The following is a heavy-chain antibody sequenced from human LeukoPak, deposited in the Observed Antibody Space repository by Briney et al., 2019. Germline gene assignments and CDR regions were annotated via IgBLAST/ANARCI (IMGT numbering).Heavy chain of an antibody. J-gene: IGHJ4*02. CDR2: IKSKTDGGTT. V-gene: IGHV3-15*01. CDR3: TTPEEGYFDY. CDR1: GFTFSHAW. Sequence: GGSLRLSCAAPGFTFSHAWMSWVRQAPGKGLEWVGRIKSKTDGGTTDYAAPVKGRFTISRDDSKNTLYLQMNSLKTEDTAVYFCTTPEEGYFDYWGQGTLVTVSS.